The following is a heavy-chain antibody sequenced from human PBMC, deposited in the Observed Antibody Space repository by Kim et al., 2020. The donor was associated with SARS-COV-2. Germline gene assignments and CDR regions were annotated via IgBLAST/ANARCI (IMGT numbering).Heavy chain of an antibody. J-gene: IGHJ6*02. Sequence: ASVKVSCKASGYTFTGYYMHWVRQAPGQGLEWMGRINPNSGGTNYAQKFQGRVTMTRDTSISTAYMELSRLRSDDTAVYYCAREFLEWLLVVADYYYYGMDVWGQGTTVTVS. V-gene: IGHV1-2*06. CDR2: INPNSGGT. CDR1: GYTFTGYY. D-gene: IGHD3-3*01. CDR3: AREFLEWLLVVADYYYYGMDV.